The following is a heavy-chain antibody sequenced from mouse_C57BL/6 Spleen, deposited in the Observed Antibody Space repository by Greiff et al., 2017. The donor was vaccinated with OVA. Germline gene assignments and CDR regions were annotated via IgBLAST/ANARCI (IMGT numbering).Heavy chain of an antibody. CDR1: GYTFTSYW. D-gene: IGHD1-1*01. J-gene: IGHJ4*01. Sequence: QVQLQQPGAELVKPGASVKLSCKASGYTFTSYWMQWVKQRPGQGLEWIGEIDPSDSYTNYNQKFKGKATLTVDTSSSTAYMQLSSLTSEDSAVYYCARSGTTVVDYYAMDYWGQGTSVTVSS. CDR2: IDPSDSYT. V-gene: IGHV1-50*01. CDR3: ARSGTTVVDYYAMDY.